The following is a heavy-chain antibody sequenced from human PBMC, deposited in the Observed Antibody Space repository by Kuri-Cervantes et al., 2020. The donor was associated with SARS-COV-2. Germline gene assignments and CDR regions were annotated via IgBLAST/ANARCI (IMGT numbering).Heavy chain of an antibody. J-gene: IGHJ4*02. Sequence: SETLSLTCTVSGGSISSSSYYWGWIRQPPGKGLEWIGSIYYSGSTYYNPSLKSRVTISVDTSKNQFSLKLSSVTAADTAVYYCARCVGLAWFDYWGQGTLVTVSS. D-gene: IGHD2-15*01. CDR1: GGSISSSSYY. CDR3: ARCVGLAWFDY. V-gene: IGHV4-39*07. CDR2: IYYSGST.